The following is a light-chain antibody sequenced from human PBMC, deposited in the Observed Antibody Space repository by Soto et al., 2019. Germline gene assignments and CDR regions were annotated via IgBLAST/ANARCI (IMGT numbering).Light chain of an antibody. V-gene: IGKV3-15*01. J-gene: IGKJ1*01. CDR1: LNIRNN. Sequence: IVMTQSPATLSLFPGERATLSCRASLNIRNNLAWYQQKPGQAPRLLIYCASTRATGIPARFSGSGSGTEFTLAIGSLQYEDFAVYYCQQHHDWLPWTFGQWTKVEIK. CDR2: CAS. CDR3: QQHHDWLPWT.